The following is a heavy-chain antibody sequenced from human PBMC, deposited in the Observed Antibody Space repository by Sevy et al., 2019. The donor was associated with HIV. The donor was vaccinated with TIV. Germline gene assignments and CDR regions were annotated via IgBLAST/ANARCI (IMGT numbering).Heavy chain of an antibody. J-gene: IGHJ4*02. CDR3: ARGLRETFGS. Sequence: GGSLRLSCAASGFTFTSDWMHWVRQPPGKGLVWVSHINSDGESIRYADSVKGRFNTSRDNAKNTLYLPMNNLRAEDTAVYYCARGLRETFGSWGQGTLITVSS. CDR1: GFTFTSDW. CDR2: INSDGESI. V-gene: IGHV3-74*01.